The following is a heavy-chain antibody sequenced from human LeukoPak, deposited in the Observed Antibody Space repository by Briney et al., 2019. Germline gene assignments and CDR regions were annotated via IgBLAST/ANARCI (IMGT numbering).Heavy chain of an antibody. CDR1: GFTFDDYA. CDR2: ISWNSGSI. V-gene: IGHV3-9*03. J-gene: IGHJ3*02. CDR3: AKDLKYNWNAGGAFDI. D-gene: IGHD1-1*01. Sequence: GRSLRLSCAASGFTFDDYAMHWVRQAPGKGLEWVSGISWNSGSIGYADSVKGRFTISRDNAKNSLYLQMNSPRAEDMALYYCAKDLKYNWNAGGAFDIWGQGTMVTVSS.